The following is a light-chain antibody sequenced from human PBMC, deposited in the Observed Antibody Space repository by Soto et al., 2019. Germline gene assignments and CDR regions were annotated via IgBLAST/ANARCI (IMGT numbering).Light chain of an antibody. CDR3: QQRSIWPVT. CDR2: DVS. Sequence: EIVLTQAPATLSLSPGERATLSCRASQSVNIYLAWYQQRPGQAPRLLIYDVSNRATGIPARFSGSGSGTDFTLTISSLEPEDFAVYYCQQRSIWPVTFGGGTKVEIK. J-gene: IGKJ4*01. V-gene: IGKV3-11*01. CDR1: QSVNIY.